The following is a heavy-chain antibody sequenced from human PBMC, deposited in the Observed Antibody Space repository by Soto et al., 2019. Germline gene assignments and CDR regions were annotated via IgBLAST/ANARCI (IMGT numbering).Heavy chain of an antibody. J-gene: IGHJ4*02. CDR1: GFTFSSYG. CDR3: ARDRGYYDSSGSDY. Sequence: GGSLRLSCAASGFTFSSYGMHWVRQAPGKGLEWVAVIWYDGSNKYYADSVKGRFTISRDNSKNTLYLQMNSLRAEDTAVYYCARDRGYYDSSGSDYWGQGTLVTVSS. CDR2: IWYDGSNK. D-gene: IGHD3-22*01. V-gene: IGHV3-33*01.